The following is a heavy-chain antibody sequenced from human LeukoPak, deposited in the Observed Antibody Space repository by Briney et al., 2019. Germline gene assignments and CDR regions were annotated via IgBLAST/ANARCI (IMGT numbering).Heavy chain of an antibody. CDR3: ARERGYGGTFDY. Sequence: SETLSLTCTVSGGSISSSSYYWGWIRQPPGKGLEWIGSIYYSGSTYYNPSLKSRVTISVDTPKNQFSLKLSSVTAADTAVYFCARERGYGGTFDYWGQGTLVTVSS. CDR2: IYYSGST. CDR1: GGSISSSSYY. V-gene: IGHV4-39*07. D-gene: IGHD4-23*01. J-gene: IGHJ4*02.